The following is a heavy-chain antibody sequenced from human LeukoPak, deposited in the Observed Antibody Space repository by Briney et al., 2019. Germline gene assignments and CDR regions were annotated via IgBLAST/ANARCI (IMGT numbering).Heavy chain of an antibody. CDR2: IYYSGST. CDR1: GGSISSSYY. CDR3: ASANYGSGSYYFDY. J-gene: IGHJ4*02. V-gene: IGHV4-39*02. Sequence: PSETLSLACTVSGGSISSSYYWGWIRQPPGQGLEWIGSIYYSGSTYYNPSLKSRVTISVDTSKNHFSLKLSSVTAADTAVYYCASANYGSGSYYFDYWGQGTLVTVSS. D-gene: IGHD3-10*01.